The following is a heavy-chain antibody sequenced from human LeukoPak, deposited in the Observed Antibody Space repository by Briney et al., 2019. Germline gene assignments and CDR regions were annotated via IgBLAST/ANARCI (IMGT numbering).Heavy chain of an antibody. J-gene: IGHJ5*02. V-gene: IGHV3-21*01. D-gene: IGHD4-17*01. CDR2: ISGSSTYI. CDR3: AREPPSTVLNWFDP. Sequence: GESLRLSCAASGFTFMSYTMNWIRHAPRKGLEWVSSISGSSTYIYYADSVKGRFSISRDSAKDSLYLQMNSLRAEDTAVYYCAREPPSTVLNWFDPWGQGTLVTVS. CDR1: GFTFMSYT.